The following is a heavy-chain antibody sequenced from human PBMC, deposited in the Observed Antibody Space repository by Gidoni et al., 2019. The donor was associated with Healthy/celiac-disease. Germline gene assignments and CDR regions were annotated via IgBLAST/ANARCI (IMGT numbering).Heavy chain of an antibody. CDR2: IYTSGGT. D-gene: IGHD2-15*01. CDR1: GGSISSGSYS. Sequence: QVQLQESGPGLVKPSQTLSLTCTVPGGSISSGSYSRTWIRQPAGKGLDWIGRIYTSGGTNYNPSLKSRVTISVDTSKNQFSLKLSSVTAADTAMYYCAREGVVATPPLGDYYYGMDVWGQGTTVTVSS. J-gene: IGHJ6*02. CDR3: AREGVVATPPLGDYYYGMDV. V-gene: IGHV4-61*02.